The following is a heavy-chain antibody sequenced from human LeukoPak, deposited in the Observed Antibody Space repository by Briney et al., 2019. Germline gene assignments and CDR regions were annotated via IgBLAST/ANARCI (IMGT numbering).Heavy chain of an antibody. V-gene: IGHV4-39*01. CDR2: IHYSGTT. J-gene: IGHJ4*02. CDR3: VRRVDYYGSGSYFYYDY. D-gene: IGHD3-10*01. CDR1: GGSISSSGYY. Sequence: SETLSLTCTVAGGSISSSGYYWDWIRQPPGKGLNWIGTIHYSGTTFYKSSLESRLTMSVDASKNQFSLKLSSVTAADTAVYYCVRRVDYYGSGSYFYYDYWGQGTLVTVSS.